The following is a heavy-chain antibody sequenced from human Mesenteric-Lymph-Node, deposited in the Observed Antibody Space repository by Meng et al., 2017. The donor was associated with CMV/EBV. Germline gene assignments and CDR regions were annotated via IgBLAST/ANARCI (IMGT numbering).Heavy chain of an antibody. CDR1: GYSISSGYY. D-gene: IGHD6-6*01. CDR2: IYHSGST. J-gene: IGHJ4*02. Sequence: SETLSLTCTVSGYSISSGYYWGWIRQSPGKGLEWIGSIYHSGSTYYNPSLKSRVTISVDTAKNQVSLKLSSVTAADTAMYYCARYSSSGVDYWGQGTLVTVSS. V-gene: IGHV4-38-2*02. CDR3: ARYSSSGVDY.